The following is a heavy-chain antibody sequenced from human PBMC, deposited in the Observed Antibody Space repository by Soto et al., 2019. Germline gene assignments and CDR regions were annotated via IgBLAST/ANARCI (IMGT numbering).Heavy chain of an antibody. J-gene: IGHJ1*01. CDR3: AIYDSSGSRCFQH. V-gene: IGHV4-31*03. Sequence: QVQLQESGPGLVKPSQTLSLTCTVSVGSISSGGYYWSWIRQHPGKGLEWIGYIYYSGSTYYNPSLKSRVTISVDTSKNQFSLKLSSVTAADTAVYYCAIYDSSGSRCFQHWGQGTLVTVSS. D-gene: IGHD3-22*01. CDR1: VGSISSGGYY. CDR2: IYYSGST.